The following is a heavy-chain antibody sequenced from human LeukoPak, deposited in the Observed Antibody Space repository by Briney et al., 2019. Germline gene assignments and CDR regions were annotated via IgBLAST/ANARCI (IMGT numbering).Heavy chain of an antibody. CDR3: ARRAYMTASFDP. V-gene: IGHV4-39*01. CDR1: GDSISSSSYY. Sequence: PSETLSLTCTVSGDSISSSSYYWGWIRQPPGKGLEWIGSIYYSGSTYYNPSLKSRVTISVDTSKNQFSLKLSSVTAADTAVYYCARRAYMTASFDPWGQGTLVTVSA. J-gene: IGHJ5*02. D-gene: IGHD2-21*02. CDR2: IYYSGST.